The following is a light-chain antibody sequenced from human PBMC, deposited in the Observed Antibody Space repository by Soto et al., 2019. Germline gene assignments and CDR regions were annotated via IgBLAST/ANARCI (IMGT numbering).Light chain of an antibody. J-gene: IGLJ1*01. CDR1: NSDVGISRS. CDR2: DVT. Sequence: QSVLTQPRSVSGSPGQSVTISCTGTNSDVGISRSISWYQQHPGKAPKLIISDVTKRPSGVPYRFSGSKSGNTASLTISGLQADDEADYYCCSYEGRFFFGTGTKVNVL. V-gene: IGLV2-11*01. CDR3: CSYEGRFF.